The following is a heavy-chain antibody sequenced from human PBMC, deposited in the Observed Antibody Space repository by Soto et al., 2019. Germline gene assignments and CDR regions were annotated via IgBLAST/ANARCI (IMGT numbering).Heavy chain of an antibody. CDR2: IKQDGSEK. D-gene: IGHD6-6*01. Sequence: GGSLRLSCAASGFTFSSYWMSWVRQAPGKGLEWVANIKQDGSEKYYVDSVKGRFTISRDNAKNSLYLQMNSLRAEDTAVYYCARDWGEQLAYNWFDPWGQGTLVTVSS. J-gene: IGHJ5*02. CDR1: GFTFSSYW. CDR3: ARDWGEQLAYNWFDP. V-gene: IGHV3-7*05.